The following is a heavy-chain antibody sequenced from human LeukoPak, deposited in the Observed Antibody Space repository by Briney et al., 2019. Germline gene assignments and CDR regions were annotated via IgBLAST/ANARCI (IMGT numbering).Heavy chain of an antibody. J-gene: IGHJ6*04. Sequence: GASVKVSCKASGYTFTGYYMHWVRQAPGQGLEWMGWINPNSGGTNYAQKFQGRVTMTRDTSISTAYMELSRLRSDDTAVYYCARIILTTVTTYYYYGMDVWGKGTTVTVSS. D-gene: IGHD4-17*01. CDR3: ARIILTTVTTYYYYGMDV. CDR2: INPNSGGT. V-gene: IGHV1-2*02. CDR1: GYTFTGYY.